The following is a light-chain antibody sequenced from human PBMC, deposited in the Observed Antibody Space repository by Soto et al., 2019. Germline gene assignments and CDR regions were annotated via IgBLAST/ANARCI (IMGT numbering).Light chain of an antibody. J-gene: IGKJ1*01. CDR3: QQYGSSPPT. Sequence: EIFLTQSPGNLSLSPGERATLSCMASQSVSSSYLAWYQQKPGQAPRLLIYGASSRATGIPDRFSGSGSGTDFTLTISRLEPEDFAVYYCQQYGSSPPTFGQGTKVDIK. V-gene: IGKV3-20*01. CDR1: QSVSSSY. CDR2: GAS.